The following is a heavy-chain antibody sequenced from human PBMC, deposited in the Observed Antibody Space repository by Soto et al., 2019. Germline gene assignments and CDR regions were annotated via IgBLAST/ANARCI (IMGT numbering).Heavy chain of an antibody. CDR1: GGTFSSYA. CDR3: ATSTRALLDKAIWSFDY. D-gene: IGHD5-18*01. Sequence: ASVKVSCKASGGTFSSYAISWVRQAPGQGLEWMGGIIPIFGTANYAQKFQGRVTITADESTSTAYMELSSLGSEDTAVYYCATSTRALLDKAIWSFDYWGQGTLVTVPS. CDR2: IIPIFGTA. J-gene: IGHJ4*02. V-gene: IGHV1-69*13.